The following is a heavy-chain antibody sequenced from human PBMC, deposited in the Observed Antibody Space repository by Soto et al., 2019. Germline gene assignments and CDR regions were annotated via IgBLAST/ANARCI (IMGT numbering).Heavy chain of an antibody. D-gene: IGHD5-12*01. J-gene: IGHJ6*03. CDR3: ARAGYLRFGHYYYYMDV. CDR2: ISYSGST. Sequence: PSETLSLTCTVSGGSISSYYLSWIRQHPGKRLEWIGYISYSGSTNYNPSLKSRVTISVDTSKNQFSLKLSSVTAADTAVYYCARAGYLRFGHYYYYMDVWGKGTTVTVSS. CDR1: GGSISSYY. V-gene: IGHV4-59*01.